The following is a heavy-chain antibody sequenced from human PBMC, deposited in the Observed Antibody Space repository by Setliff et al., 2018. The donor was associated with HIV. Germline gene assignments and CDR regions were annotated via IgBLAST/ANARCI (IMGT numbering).Heavy chain of an antibody. CDR2: ISPYNGDT. J-gene: IGHJ1*01. Sequence: ASVKVSCKASGYRFNTYGISWVRQAPGQGLEWMGWISPYNGDTRFAQSLQGRVTRTTDTSTNTAYMEMRTLRSDDTAVYYCVRGVTRDISGYYRDEYFQHWGQGTPVTVSS. CDR3: VRGVTRDISGYYRDEYFQH. V-gene: IGHV1-18*01. D-gene: IGHD3-22*01. CDR1: GYRFNTYG.